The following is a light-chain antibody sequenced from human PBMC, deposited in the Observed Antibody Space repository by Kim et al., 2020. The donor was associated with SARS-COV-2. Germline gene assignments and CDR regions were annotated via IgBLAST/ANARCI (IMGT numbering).Light chain of an antibody. CDR1: QSISTF. Sequence: DIQMTQSPSYLSASVGDRVTITCRTSQSISTFLNWYQHKPGKAPKLLIYAASNLESGVPSRFSGSGSGTDFTLTIDSLQPEDFATYYCQLSDTTPAFGGGTKVEI. CDR2: AAS. CDR3: QLSDTTPA. V-gene: IGKV1-39*01. J-gene: IGKJ4*01.